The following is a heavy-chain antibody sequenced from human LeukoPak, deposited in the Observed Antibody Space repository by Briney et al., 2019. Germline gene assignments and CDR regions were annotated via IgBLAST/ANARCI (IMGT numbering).Heavy chain of an antibody. CDR1: AYTFTAYY. J-gene: IGHJ4*02. CDR2: INPSSGDT. V-gene: IGHV1-2*06. Sequence: ASVKVSCKASAYTFTAYYVHWVRQAPGQGLEWMGRINPSSGDTNYAQNFQGRVTMTRDTSISTAYMELSRLRSDDTAVYYGATTSGYFYYWGQGTLVTVSS. D-gene: IGHD1-26*01. CDR3: ATTSGYFYY.